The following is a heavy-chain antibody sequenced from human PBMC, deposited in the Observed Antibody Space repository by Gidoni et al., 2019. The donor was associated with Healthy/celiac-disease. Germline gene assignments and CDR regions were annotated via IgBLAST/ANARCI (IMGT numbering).Heavy chain of an antibody. CDR3: AKGREYYGSGSYYIDY. D-gene: IGHD3-10*01. V-gene: IGHV3-23*01. Sequence: EVQLLESGGGLVQPGGYRRLSCAASGFTFSSDAMIWVRQAPGKGLEWVSAISGSGGSTYYADSVKGRFTISRDNSKNTLYLQMNSLRAEDTAVYYCAKGREYYGSGSYYIDYWGQGTLVTVSS. J-gene: IGHJ4*02. CDR2: ISGSGGST. CDR1: GFTFSSDA.